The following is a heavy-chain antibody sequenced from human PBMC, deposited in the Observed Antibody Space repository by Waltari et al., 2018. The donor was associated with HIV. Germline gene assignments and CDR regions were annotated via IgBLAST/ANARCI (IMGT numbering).Heavy chain of an antibody. V-gene: IGHV1-69*12. Sequence: QVQLVQSGAEVKKPGSSVKVSCKTSGGTFSNYAITWVRHAPGQGLAWLGGIITNFATINYARKFEGRVTSSADESTRTVYMNLHTLTSEDTAIYYCARGSKSSSWAPPTAWGQGTLVSVSS. J-gene: IGHJ5*02. CDR3: ARGSKSSSWAPPTA. CDR1: GGTFSNYA. D-gene: IGHD6-13*01. CDR2: IITNFATI.